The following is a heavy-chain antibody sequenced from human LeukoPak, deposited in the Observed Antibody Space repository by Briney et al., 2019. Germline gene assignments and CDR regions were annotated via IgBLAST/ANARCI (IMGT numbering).Heavy chain of an antibody. J-gene: IGHJ5*02. D-gene: IGHD3-10*01. CDR2: IYQSGST. CDR1: GGSISSGGNS. Sequence: SETLSLTCAVSGGSISSGGNSWNWIRQPPGKGLEWIGYIYQSGSTYYNPSLKSRVTISVDTSKNQFSLKLSSVTAADTAVYYCARGLSSSFTSGSYYKGRWFDPWGQGTLVTVSS. V-gene: IGHV4-30-2*01. CDR3: ARGLSSSFTSGSYYKGRWFDP.